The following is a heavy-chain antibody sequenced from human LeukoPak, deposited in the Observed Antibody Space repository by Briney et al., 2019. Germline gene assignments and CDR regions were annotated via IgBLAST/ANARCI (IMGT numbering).Heavy chain of an antibody. J-gene: IGHJ4*02. V-gene: IGHV4-61*02. D-gene: IGHD3-3*01. CDR2: IYTSGST. Sequence: SQTLSLTCTVSGGSISSGSYYWSWIRQPAGKGLEWIGRIYTSGSTNYNPSLKSRVTISVDTSKNQFSLRLSSVTAADTAVYYCAREVGKGYDFWSGYLWGQGTLVTVSS. CDR1: GGSISSGSYY. CDR3: AREVGKGYDFWSGYL.